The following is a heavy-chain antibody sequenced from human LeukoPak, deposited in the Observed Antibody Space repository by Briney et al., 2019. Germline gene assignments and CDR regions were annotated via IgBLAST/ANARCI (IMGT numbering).Heavy chain of an antibody. CDR2: IYYSGST. J-gene: IGHJ5*02. V-gene: IGHV4-59*01. Sequence: SETLSLTCTVSGGSISSYYWSWIRQPPGKGLEWIGYIYYSGSTNYNPSLKSRVTISVDTSKNQFSLKLSSVTAADTAMYYCARLRTTNWFDPWGQGTLVTVSS. D-gene: IGHD4-17*01. CDR3: ARLRTTNWFDP. CDR1: GGSISSYY.